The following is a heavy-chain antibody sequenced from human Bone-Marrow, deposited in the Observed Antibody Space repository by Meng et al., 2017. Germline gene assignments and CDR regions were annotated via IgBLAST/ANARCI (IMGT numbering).Heavy chain of an antibody. Sequence: ASVKVSCNAAGYIFIGYYMHWVRRAPGQGLEWMGRINSKSGDTHYAQKFQARVTMTGDTSISTAYMELSGLRSDDTTMYYCARDEDISAAGKLFGDYWGQGTLVTVSS. V-gene: IGHV1-2*06. J-gene: IGHJ4*02. CDR1: GYIFIGYY. CDR3: ARDEDISAAGKLFGDY. D-gene: IGHD6-25*01. CDR2: INSKSGDT.